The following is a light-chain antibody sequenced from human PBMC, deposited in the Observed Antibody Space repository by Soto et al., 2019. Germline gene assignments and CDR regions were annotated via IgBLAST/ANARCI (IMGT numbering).Light chain of an antibody. V-gene: IGLV2-14*03. CDR2: DVS. J-gene: IGLJ2*01. CDR3: PSHLSLHTLCV. Sequence: QSVLTQPASVSGSPGQSITISCTGSSSDIGAYYYVSWYQQHPGKAPKVIIYDVSNRPSGVPTRFSGSKSGNTASLTISGLQAEDEADYYCPSHLSLHTLCVFGGGTQLSVL. CDR1: SSDIGAYYY.